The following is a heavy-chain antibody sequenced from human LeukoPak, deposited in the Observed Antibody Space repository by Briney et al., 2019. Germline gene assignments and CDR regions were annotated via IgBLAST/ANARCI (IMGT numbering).Heavy chain of an antibody. CDR1: GYTFTVYY. J-gene: IGHJ4*02. Sequence: ASVKVSCKASGYTFTVYYMHCVRQAPGQGLEWVGWINPNSGGINYAQKFQGRVTMTRDTSISTAFMELSRLRSDDTAVYYCAREGAGDGYNFGFDYWGQGTLVTVSS. D-gene: IGHD5-24*01. CDR2: INPNSGGI. CDR3: AREGAGDGYNFGFDY. V-gene: IGHV1-2*02.